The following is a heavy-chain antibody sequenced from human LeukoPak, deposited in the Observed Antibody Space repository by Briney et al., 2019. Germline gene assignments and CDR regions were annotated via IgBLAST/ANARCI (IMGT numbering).Heavy chain of an antibody. CDR1: GFTFRNYW. CDR2: INQDGSEK. V-gene: IGHV3-7*05. J-gene: IGHJ4*02. CDR3: ARGTYCYDY. Sequence: GGSLRLSCAASGFTFRNYWMTWVRQAPGKGLEWVANINQDGSEKYYVDSVKGRFTISRDNAKNSLYLQMNSLRPEDTAVYYCARGTYCYDYWGQGTLVTVSS.